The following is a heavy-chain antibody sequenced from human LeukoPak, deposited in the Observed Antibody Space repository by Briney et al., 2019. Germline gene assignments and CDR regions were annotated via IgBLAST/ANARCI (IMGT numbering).Heavy chain of an antibody. J-gene: IGHJ4*02. Sequence: PGGSLRLSCVASGFTFSSYWMNWVRQAPGKGLEWVANINHDGSDKYYVDSVKGRFTISRDNAKKSLYLQMNSLRAEDTAVYYCARDLFSYGANQDDYWGQGTLVTVFS. CDR1: GFTFSSYW. CDR3: ARDLFSYGANQDDY. CDR2: INHDGSDK. V-gene: IGHV3-7*01. D-gene: IGHD5-18*01.